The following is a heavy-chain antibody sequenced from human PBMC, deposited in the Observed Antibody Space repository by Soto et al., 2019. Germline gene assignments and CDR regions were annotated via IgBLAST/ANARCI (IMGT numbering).Heavy chain of an antibody. CDR1: GGSISISTYY. CDR2: VYYSGST. J-gene: IGHJ5*02. D-gene: IGHD6-19*01. CDR3: ARHGQLYNSGWYLNWFDP. V-gene: IGHV4-39*01. Sequence: SETLSLTCAVSGGSISISTYYWGWIRQPPGKGLEWIGSVYYSGSTYYNPSLKSRVTISVDTSKNQFSLKLSSVTAADTAVYYCARHGQLYNSGWYLNWFDPWGQGTLVTVSS.